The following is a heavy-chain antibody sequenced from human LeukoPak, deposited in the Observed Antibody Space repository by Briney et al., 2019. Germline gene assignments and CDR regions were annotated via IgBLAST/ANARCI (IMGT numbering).Heavy chain of an antibody. V-gene: IGHV1-69*13. CDR1: GGTFSSYA. Sequence: ASVKVSCKASGGTFSSYAISWVRQAPGQGLEWMGGIIPIFGTANYAQKFQGRVTITADESTSTAYMELSSLRSEDTAVYYCASRLLWFGELLDYWGQGTLVTVSS. CDR3: ASRLLWFGELLDY. CDR2: IIPIFGTA. D-gene: IGHD3-10*01. J-gene: IGHJ4*02.